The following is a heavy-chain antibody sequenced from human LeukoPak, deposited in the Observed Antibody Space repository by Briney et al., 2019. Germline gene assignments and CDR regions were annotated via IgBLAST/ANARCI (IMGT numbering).Heavy chain of an antibody. D-gene: IGHD4-17*01. CDR3: ARVKEETSVTIPDYFQH. J-gene: IGHJ1*01. CDR1: GYTFTDYY. Sequence: ASVKVSCKASGYTFTDYYMHWVRQAPGQGLEWMGWIGPNSGGTHYAQKFQGRVTMTRDTSIRTVYMELSRLRSDDTAVYYCARVKEETSVTIPDYFQHWGQGTLVTVSS. V-gene: IGHV1-2*02. CDR2: IGPNSGGT.